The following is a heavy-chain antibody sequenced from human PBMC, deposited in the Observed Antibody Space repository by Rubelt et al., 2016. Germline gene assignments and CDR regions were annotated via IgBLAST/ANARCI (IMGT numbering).Heavy chain of an antibody. CDR3: ARNIKTASMDV. D-gene: IGHD1-14*01. Sequence: GGSISSYYWSWIRQPPGKGLEWIGYSSYSGSTNFNPSLKSRVTISVDTSKNQFSLKLSSVIAADTAVYYCARNIKTASMDVWGQGTTVTVSS. CDR2: SSYSGST. CDR1: GGSISSYY. J-gene: IGHJ6*02. V-gene: IGHV4-59*01.